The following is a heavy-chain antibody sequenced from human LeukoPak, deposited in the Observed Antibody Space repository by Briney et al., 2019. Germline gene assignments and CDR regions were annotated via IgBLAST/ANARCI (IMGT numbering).Heavy chain of an antibody. Sequence: SETLSLTCTVSGYSISSGYYWGWIRQPPGKGLEWTGSIYHSGSTYYNPSLKSRVTISVDTSKNQFSLKLSSVTAADTAVYYCARDGLAADRAFDIWGQGTMVTVSS. D-gene: IGHD6-13*01. J-gene: IGHJ3*02. CDR3: ARDGLAADRAFDI. CDR2: IYHSGST. V-gene: IGHV4-38-2*02. CDR1: GYSISSGYY.